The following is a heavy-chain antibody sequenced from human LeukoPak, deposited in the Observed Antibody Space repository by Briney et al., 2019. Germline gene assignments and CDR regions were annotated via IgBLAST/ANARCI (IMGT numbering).Heavy chain of an antibody. Sequence: GGSLRLSCAVSGFTFSTYTMNWVRQAPGKGLEWVSYIDSSNTTRYYADSVKGRFTISRDNARNSLYLQMNSLRAEDTAVYYCARGEAFLTSTWYNWFDPWGQGTLVTVSS. D-gene: IGHD6-13*01. J-gene: IGHJ5*02. CDR3: ARGEAFLTSTWYNWFDP. CDR2: IDSSNTTR. V-gene: IGHV3-48*01. CDR1: GFTFSTYT.